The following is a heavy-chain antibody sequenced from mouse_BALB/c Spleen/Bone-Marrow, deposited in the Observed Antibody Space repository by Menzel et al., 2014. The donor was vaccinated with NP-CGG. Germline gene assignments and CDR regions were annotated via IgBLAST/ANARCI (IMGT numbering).Heavy chain of an antibody. J-gene: IGHJ3*01. V-gene: IGHV6-6*01. CDR2: IRNKANNHAT. Sequence: EVMLVESGGGLVQPGGSMKLSCAASGFTSSDAWMDWVRRSPEKGLEWVAEIRNKANNHATYYAESVKGRFTISRDDSKSSVYLQMNSLRAEDTGIYYCTREDGYSPFAYWGQGTLVTVST. CDR3: TREDGYSPFAY. CDR1: GFTSSDAW. D-gene: IGHD2-3*01.